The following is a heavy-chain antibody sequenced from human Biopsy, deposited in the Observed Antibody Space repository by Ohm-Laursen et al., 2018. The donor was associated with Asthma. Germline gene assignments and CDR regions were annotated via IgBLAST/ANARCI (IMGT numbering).Heavy chain of an antibody. CDR3: ARDLSGYCTSSACYGFDS. D-gene: IGHD2-8*01. CDR2: INHSGST. J-gene: IGHJ5*01. Sequence: SETLSLTCIVSGGSMSSSSYYWGWIRQPPGKGLECIAEINHSGSTNYNPSLKSRVTMSVDTSKNQLFLNLSSVTAADTAVYYCARDLSGYCTSSACYGFDSWGQGTLVTVSS. V-gene: IGHV4-39*07. CDR1: GGSMSSSSYY.